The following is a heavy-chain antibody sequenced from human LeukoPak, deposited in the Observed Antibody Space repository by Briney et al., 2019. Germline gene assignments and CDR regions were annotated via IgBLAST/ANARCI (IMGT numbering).Heavy chain of an antibody. V-gene: IGHV1-24*01. D-gene: IGHD1-26*01. J-gene: IGHJ4*02. CDR2: FDPEDGET. Sequence: GASVKVSCKVSGYTLTELSMHWVRQAPGKGLEWMGGFDPEDGETIYAQKFQGRVTMTEDTSTDTAYMELSSLRSEDTAVYYCAKVLSGSYSFDYWGQGTLVTVSS. CDR3: AKVLSGSYSFDY. CDR1: GYTLTELS.